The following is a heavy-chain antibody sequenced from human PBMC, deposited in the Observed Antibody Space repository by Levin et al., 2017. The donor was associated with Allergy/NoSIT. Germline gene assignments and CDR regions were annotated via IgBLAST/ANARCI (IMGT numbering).Heavy chain of an antibody. Sequence: GASVKVSCKASGYTFTSYGISWVRQAPGQGLEWMGWISAYNGNTNYAQKLQGRVTMTTDTSTSTAYMELRSLRSDDTAVYYCAREHALHLGELSLKGAFDIWGQGTMVTVSS. J-gene: IGHJ3*02. D-gene: IGHD3-16*02. CDR1: GYTFTSYG. V-gene: IGHV1-18*01. CDR3: AREHALHLGELSLKGAFDI. CDR2: ISAYNGNT.